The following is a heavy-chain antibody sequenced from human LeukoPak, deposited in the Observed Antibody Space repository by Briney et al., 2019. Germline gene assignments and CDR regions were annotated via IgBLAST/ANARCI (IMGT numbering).Heavy chain of an antibody. J-gene: IGHJ6*03. D-gene: IGHD5-18*01. CDR1: GYTFTSYG. Sequence: ASVKVSCKASGYTFTSYGISWVRQATGQGLEWMGWMNPNSGNTGYAQKFQGRVTITRNTSISTAYMELSSLRSEDTAVYYCARGSSGYSYCIYYYYYYMDVWGKGTTVTVSS. V-gene: IGHV1-8*03. CDR2: MNPNSGNT. CDR3: ARGSSGYSYCIYYYYYYMDV.